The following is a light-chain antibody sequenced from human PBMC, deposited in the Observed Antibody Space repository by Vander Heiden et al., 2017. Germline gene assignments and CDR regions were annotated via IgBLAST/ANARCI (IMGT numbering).Light chain of an antibody. CDR1: QSISSY. V-gene: IGKV1-39*01. CDR2: AAS. CDR3: QQSYSTLFT. J-gene: IGKJ3*01. Sequence: DIQMTQSPSPLSASVGDSVTITCRASQSISSYLNWYQQKPGKAPKLLICAASSLQSGVPSRFSGSGSGTDFTLTISSLQPEDFATYYCQQSYSTLFTFGPGTKVDIK.